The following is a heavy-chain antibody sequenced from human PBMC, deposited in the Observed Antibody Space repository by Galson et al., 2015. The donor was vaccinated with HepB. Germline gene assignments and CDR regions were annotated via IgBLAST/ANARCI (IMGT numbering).Heavy chain of an antibody. CDR1: GFTFDNYG. CDR2: INWNGGGT. CDR3: ARSFPYHYDGTGYPNADY. V-gene: IGHV3-20*04. Sequence: SLRLSCAASGFTFDNYGMRWVRQAPGKGLEWVSGINWNGGGTGYADSVRGRFTISRDNAKNSLYLQMNSLRSEDTAVYFCARSFPYHYDGTGYPNADYWGQGTLVSVSS. J-gene: IGHJ4*02. D-gene: IGHD3-22*01.